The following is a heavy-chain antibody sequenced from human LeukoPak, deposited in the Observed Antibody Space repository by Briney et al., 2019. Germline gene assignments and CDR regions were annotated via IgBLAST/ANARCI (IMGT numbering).Heavy chain of an antibody. V-gene: IGHV4-30-2*01. Sequence: PSETLSLTCAVSGGSISSGGYSWSWIRQPPGKGLEWIGYIYHSGSTYYNPSLKSRVTISVDTSKNQFSLKLSSVTAADTAVYYCVRGYSYVEYYFDYWGQGTLVTVSS. J-gene: IGHJ4*02. CDR1: GGSISSGGYS. D-gene: IGHD5-18*01. CDR3: VRGYSYVEYYFDY. CDR2: IYHSGST.